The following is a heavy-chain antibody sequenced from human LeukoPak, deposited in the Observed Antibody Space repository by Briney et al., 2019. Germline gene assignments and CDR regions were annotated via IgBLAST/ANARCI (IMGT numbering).Heavy chain of an antibody. J-gene: IGHJ5*02. CDR3: ARHAALDTKRGWNNHNWFDP. CDR1: GGSISSSGFY. Sequence: SETLSLTCTVSGGSISSSGFYWGWIRQPPGKWLEWIGTTYYSGSTYYSPSLKSRVTISVDTSKNQFSLKLSSVTAADTAVYYCARHAALDTKRGWNNHNWFDPWGQGTLVTVSS. D-gene: IGHD5-18*01. CDR2: TYYSGST. V-gene: IGHV4-39*01.